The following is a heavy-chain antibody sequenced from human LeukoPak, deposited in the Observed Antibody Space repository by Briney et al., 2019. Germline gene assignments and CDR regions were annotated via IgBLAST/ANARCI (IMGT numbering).Heavy chain of an antibody. CDR2: INHRGGA. CDR1: GFTQSNHW. CDR3: ARNFDY. J-gene: IGHJ4*02. V-gene: IGHV4-34*01. Sequence: GSLRLSCAASGFTQSNHWMSWIRQPPGKGLEWIGEINHRGGANYNPSLKSRVTVSLDTSKYQFSLKLSSVTAADTAIYYCARNFDYWGQGTLVTVSS.